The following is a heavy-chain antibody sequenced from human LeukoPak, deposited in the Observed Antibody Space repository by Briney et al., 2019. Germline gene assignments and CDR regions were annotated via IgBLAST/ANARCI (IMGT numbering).Heavy chain of an antibody. CDR1: GGSISSSSYY. J-gene: IGHJ4*02. CDR3: ALRSSGWFFYFDY. D-gene: IGHD6-13*01. Sequence: PSETLSLTCTVSGGSISSSSYYWGWIRQPPGKGLEWIGTIYYSGSTYYNPSLKSRVTISLDTSKNQFSLKLNSVTAADTAVYYCALRSSGWFFYFDYWGQGTLVTVSP. V-gene: IGHV4-39*01. CDR2: IYYSGST.